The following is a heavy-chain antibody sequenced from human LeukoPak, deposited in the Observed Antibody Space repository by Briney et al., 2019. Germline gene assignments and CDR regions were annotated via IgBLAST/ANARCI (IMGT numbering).Heavy chain of an antibody. Sequence: SETPSLTCTVSGGSISSGFYYWNWIRQPAGKGLEWIGHISTTGSTNYNPSLKSRVTISVDTSKNQFSLKLSSVTAADTAVYYCARGGMIKVDPWGQGTLVTVSS. V-gene: IGHV4-61*09. CDR2: ISTTGST. CDR3: ARGGMIKVDP. D-gene: IGHD3-16*01. CDR1: GGSISSGFYY. J-gene: IGHJ5*02.